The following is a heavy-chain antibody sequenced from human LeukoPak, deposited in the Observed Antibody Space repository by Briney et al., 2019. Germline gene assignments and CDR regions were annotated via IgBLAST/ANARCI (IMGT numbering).Heavy chain of an antibody. V-gene: IGHV1-18*01. D-gene: IGHD5-12*01. J-gene: IGHJ4*02. Sequence: ASVKVSFRASGYTFTIFGISWVRQAPGQGGEGMGWISAYNGNTNYAQKLQGRVTITTDTSTSTAYMELRSLTSDDTAVYYCTSRGYSGYGQFDYWGQGTLVTVSS. CDR3: TSRGYSGYGQFDY. CDR1: GYTFTIFG. CDR2: ISAYNGNT.